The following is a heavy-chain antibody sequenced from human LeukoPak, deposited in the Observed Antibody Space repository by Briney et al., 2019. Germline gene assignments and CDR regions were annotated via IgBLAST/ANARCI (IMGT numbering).Heavy chain of an antibody. D-gene: IGHD5-18*01. J-gene: IGHJ5*02. CDR1: GYTFTGYY. Sequence: GASVKVSCKASGYTFTGYYMHWVRQAPGQGLEWMGWINPNSGGTNYAQKFQGRVTMTRDTSISTAYMELSRLRSDDTAVYYCAREEYSYGLNPYNWFDPWGQGTLVTVSS. V-gene: IGHV1-2*02. CDR2: INPNSGGT. CDR3: AREEYSYGLNPYNWFDP.